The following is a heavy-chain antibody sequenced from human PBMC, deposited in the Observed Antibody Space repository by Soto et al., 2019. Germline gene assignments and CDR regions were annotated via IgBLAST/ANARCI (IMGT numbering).Heavy chain of an antibody. CDR1: GGTFSSYA. CDR2: IIPIFGTA. D-gene: IGHD2-21*01. J-gene: IGHJ6*02. CDR3: ARDSQRDCLSYYYYGMDV. V-gene: IGHV1-69*01. Sequence: QVQLVQSGAEVKKPGSSVKVSCKASGGTFSSYAISWVRQAPGQGLEWMGGIIPIFGTANYAQKFQGRVTITADESTSTAYMELSSLRSEDTAVYYCARDSQRDCLSYYYYGMDVWGQGTTVTVSS.